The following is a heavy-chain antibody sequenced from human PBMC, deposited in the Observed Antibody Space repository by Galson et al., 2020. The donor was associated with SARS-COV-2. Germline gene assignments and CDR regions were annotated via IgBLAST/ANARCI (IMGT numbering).Heavy chain of an antibody. Sequence: SVKVSCKASGGTFSSYAISWVRQAPGQGLEWMGGIIPIFGTANYAQKFQGRVTITADESTSTAYMELSSLRSEDTAVYYCARALRWYYDSSGYSNAGYYYGMDVWGQGTTVTISS. V-gene: IGHV1-69*13. J-gene: IGHJ6*02. CDR3: ARALRWYYDSSGYSNAGYYYGMDV. CDR2: IIPIFGTA. D-gene: IGHD3-22*01. CDR1: GGTFSSYA.